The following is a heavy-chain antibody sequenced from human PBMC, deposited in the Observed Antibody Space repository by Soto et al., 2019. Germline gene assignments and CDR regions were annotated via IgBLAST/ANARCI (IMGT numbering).Heavy chain of an antibody. D-gene: IGHD4-17*01. Sequence: SGPRGEPTQALTLTCSFSGFSLSSPGRGVGWIRQSPGKALEWLAVIYWNEDKRFSPSLKSRLTITKDTSKNQVVLTMTNMDPVDTATYYCAHRGYGDYPRDNWFDPWGQGTLVTVSS. CDR1: GFSLSSPGRG. CDR3: AHRGYGDYPRDNWFDP. V-gene: IGHV2-5*01. J-gene: IGHJ5*02. CDR2: IYWNEDK.